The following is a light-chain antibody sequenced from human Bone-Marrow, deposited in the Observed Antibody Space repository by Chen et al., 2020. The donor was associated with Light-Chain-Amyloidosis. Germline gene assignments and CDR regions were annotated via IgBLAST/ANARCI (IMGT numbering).Light chain of an antibody. CDR1: TSNIGSNT. Sequence: QTALTQPPSASGTPGQRVTISCSGRTSNIGSNTVNWYQHLPGTAPKLLIHSNNQRPSGVPARFSGSKSGTSASLAISGLQSADEAIYYCAAWDDSLDVLYVFGTGTKVTVL. V-gene: IGLV1-44*01. CDR3: AAWDDSLDVLYV. J-gene: IGLJ1*01. CDR2: SNN.